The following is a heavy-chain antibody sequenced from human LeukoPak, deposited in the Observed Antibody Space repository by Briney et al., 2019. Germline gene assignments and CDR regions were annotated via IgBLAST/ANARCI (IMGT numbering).Heavy chain of an antibody. D-gene: IGHD3-10*01. J-gene: IGHJ5*02. CDR3: ARADPNASGYFYRLKWFDP. Sequence: SETLSLTCTVSCGSISSYYWNWVRQPPGKGLEWIGNIYSSGSTDYNPSLKSRVTISLDTSKFQFSLRLNSVTAADTAVYYCARADPNASGYFYRLKWFDPWGQGTLVTVSP. V-gene: IGHV4-59*01. CDR1: CGSISSYY. CDR2: IYSSGST.